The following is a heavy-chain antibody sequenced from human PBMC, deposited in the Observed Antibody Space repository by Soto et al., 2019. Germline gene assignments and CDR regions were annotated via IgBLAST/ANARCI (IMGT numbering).Heavy chain of an antibody. Sequence: GASVKVSCKASGYTFTSYGISWVRQAPGQGLEWMGWISAYNGNTNYAQKLQGRVTMTTDTSTSTAYMELRSLKTEDTAVYYCTTGEIMITFGGVIVIPGGSFDYWGQGTLVTVSS. CDR1: GYTFTSYG. CDR2: ISAYNGNT. V-gene: IGHV1-18*01. D-gene: IGHD3-16*02. CDR3: TTGEIMITFGGVIVIPGGSFDY. J-gene: IGHJ4*02.